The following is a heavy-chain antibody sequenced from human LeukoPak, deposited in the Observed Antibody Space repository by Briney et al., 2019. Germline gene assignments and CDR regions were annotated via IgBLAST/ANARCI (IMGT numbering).Heavy chain of an antibody. Sequence: SETLSLTCSVSGGSIGTNYWSWIRQVPGKGLEWIGYSSYSGSSNYNPSLKSRVTISVDTSKTQFSLYLNSVTAADTAVYYCARSVTHHIHSSSWHFDYWGQGTLVTVSS. V-gene: IGHV4-59*01. J-gene: IGHJ4*02. CDR1: GGSIGTNY. CDR2: SSYSGSS. D-gene: IGHD6-13*01. CDR3: ARSVTHHIHSSSWHFDY.